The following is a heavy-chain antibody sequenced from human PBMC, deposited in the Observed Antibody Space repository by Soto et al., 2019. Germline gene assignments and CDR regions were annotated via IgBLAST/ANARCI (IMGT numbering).Heavy chain of an antibody. CDR2: IYYSGST. D-gene: IGHD6-19*01. J-gene: IGHJ5*02. V-gene: IGHV4-39*01. CDR3: ARHSLEEQWLVHWFDP. Sequence: QLQLQESGPGLVKPSETLSLTCTVSGGSISSSSYYWGWIRQPPGKGLEWIGSIYYSGSTYYNPSLKSRVTISVDTSKNQFSLKLSSVTAADTAVYYCARHSLEEQWLVHWFDPWGQGTLVTVSS. CDR1: GGSISSSSYY.